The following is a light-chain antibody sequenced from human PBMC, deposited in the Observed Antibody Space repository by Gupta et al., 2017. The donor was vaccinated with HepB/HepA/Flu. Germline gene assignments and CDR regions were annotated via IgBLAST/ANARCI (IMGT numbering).Light chain of an antibody. CDR1: QSVSSN. J-gene: IGKJ5*01. V-gene: IGKV3-15*01. CDR3: QQYNNWPPIT. Sequence: EIVITQSLATLSESPGERATLPCRASQSVSSNLAWYQDKPGQAPRLLIYGASTRATGIPARFSGGGSGTEFTLTISSLQSEDFAVYYCQQYNNWPPITFGQGTRLEIK. CDR2: GAS.